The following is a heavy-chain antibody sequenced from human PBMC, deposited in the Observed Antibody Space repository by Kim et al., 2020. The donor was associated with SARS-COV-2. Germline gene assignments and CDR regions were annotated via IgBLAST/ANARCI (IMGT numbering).Heavy chain of an antibody. CDR2: TYYTGST. Sequence: SETLSLTCTVSGCSISSRSHYWDWVRQSPGQGREWLGTTYYTGSTVDNPSLTSRVTTSIDTSNNQFSQVFRSVTAADTATYFCARRGSTYGTGWFDPWG. J-gene: IGHJ5*02. CDR3: ARRGSTYGTGWFDP. D-gene: IGHD5-18*01. CDR1: GCSISSRSHY. V-gene: IGHV4-39*01.